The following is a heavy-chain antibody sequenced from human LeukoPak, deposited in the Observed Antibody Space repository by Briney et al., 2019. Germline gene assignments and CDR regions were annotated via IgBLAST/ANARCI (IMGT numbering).Heavy chain of an antibody. V-gene: IGHV4-59*01. Sequence: PSETLSLTCTVSGGSMRSYYWSWIRQPPGKGLEWIGYIYYSGTTKYNPSLKSRVNISVDTSKNQFSLKLNSLTAADTAVYYCARGHTESADDYGNWFHPWGQGTLVTVSS. J-gene: IGHJ5*02. CDR3: ARGHTESADDYGNWFHP. CDR1: GGSMRSYY. CDR2: IYYSGTT. D-gene: IGHD5-12*01.